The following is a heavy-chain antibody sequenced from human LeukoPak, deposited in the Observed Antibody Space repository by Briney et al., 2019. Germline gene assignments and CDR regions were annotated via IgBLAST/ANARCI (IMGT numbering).Heavy chain of an antibody. CDR3: ARRVRSGSPFDY. CDR1: GGSISNYY. Sequence: PSETLSLTCTVSGGSISNYYWNWIRQPPGKGLEWIGYIYYSGSTNYNPSLRSRVTISVDTSKNQLSLKLSSVTAADTAVYYCARRVRSGSPFDYWGQGTLVIVSS. V-gene: IGHV4-59*08. J-gene: IGHJ4*02. CDR2: IYYSGST. D-gene: IGHD1-26*01.